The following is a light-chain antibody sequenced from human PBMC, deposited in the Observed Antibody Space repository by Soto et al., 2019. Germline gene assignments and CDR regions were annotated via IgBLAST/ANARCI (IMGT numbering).Light chain of an antibody. J-gene: IGLJ2*01. V-gene: IGLV1-44*01. Sequence: QAVVTQPPSASGTPGQRVTISCSGSSSNIGSNTVNWYQQLPGTAPKLLIYSNNQRPSGVPDRFSGSKSGTSASLAISGLQYEDEADYYCAAWDDSRVVFGGGTKLTVL. CDR1: SSNIGSNT. CDR2: SNN. CDR3: AAWDDSRVV.